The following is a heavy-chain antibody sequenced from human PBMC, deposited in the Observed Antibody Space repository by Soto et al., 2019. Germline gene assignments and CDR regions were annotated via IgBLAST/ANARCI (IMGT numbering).Heavy chain of an antibody. Sequence: SETLSLTCAVYGGSFSGYYWSWIRQPPGKGLEWIGEINHSGSTNYNPSLKSRVTISVDTSKNQLSLKLSSVTAADTAVYYCARIGGVPAAIFFAFDYWGQGTLVTVSS. V-gene: IGHV4-34*01. CDR2: INHSGST. D-gene: IGHD2-2*01. CDR3: ARIGGVPAAIFFAFDY. CDR1: GGSFSGYY. J-gene: IGHJ4*02.